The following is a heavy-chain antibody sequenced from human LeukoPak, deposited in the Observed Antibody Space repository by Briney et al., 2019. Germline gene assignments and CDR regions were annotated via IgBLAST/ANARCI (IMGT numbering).Heavy chain of an antibody. CDR3: AKGGAVSSKSITMVRGTRRYYYYIDV. J-gene: IGHJ6*03. D-gene: IGHD3-10*01. CDR1: GFTFSTYG. CDR2: MSDSGTNT. V-gene: IGHV3-23*01. Sequence: GGSLRLSCGASGFTFSTYGMTWVRQAPGKGLEWVSGMSDSGTNTYYADSVKGRFTISRDNSKNTLYLQMNSLRAEDTAVYYCAKGGAVSSKSITMVRGTRRYYYYIDVWGKGTTVTISS.